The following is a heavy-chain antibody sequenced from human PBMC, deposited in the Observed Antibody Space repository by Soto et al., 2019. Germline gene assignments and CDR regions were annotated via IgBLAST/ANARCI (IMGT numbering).Heavy chain of an antibody. J-gene: IGHJ6*02. V-gene: IGHV1-69*13. CDR2: IIPIFGRA. D-gene: IGHD6-6*01. CDR1: GGTFSSYA. CDR3: ARAFEYSSSRQPAYYYYGMDV. Sequence: SVKVSCKASGGTFSSYAISWVRQAPGQGLEWMGGIIPIFGRANYAQKFQGRVTITADESTSTAYMELSSLRSEDTAVYYCARAFEYSSSRQPAYYYYGMDVWGQGTTVTVSS.